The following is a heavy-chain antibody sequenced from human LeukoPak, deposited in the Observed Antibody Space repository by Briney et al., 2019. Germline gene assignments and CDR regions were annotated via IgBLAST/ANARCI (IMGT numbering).Heavy chain of an antibody. Sequence: ASVKVSCKASGYTFTSYDVNWVRQATGQGLEWMGWMNPNSGNTGYAQKFQGRVTMTRNTSISTAYMELSSLRSDDTAVYCCARGGKFVLMLVGYDSWFDPWGQGTLVTVSS. CDR1: GYTFTSYD. CDR2: MNPNSGNT. J-gene: IGHJ5*02. V-gene: IGHV1-8*01. D-gene: IGHD2-8*01. CDR3: ARGGKFVLMLVGYDSWFDP.